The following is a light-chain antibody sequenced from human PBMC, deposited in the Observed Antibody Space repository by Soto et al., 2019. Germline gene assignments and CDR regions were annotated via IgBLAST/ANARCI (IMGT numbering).Light chain of an antibody. CDR2: GAS. Sequence: EIVLTQSPGTLSLSPGERATLSCRASQSVSSSYLAWYQQKPGQAPRLLIHGASARATGIPDRFSGSGSGTDFTLPISRLEPEDFAVYFCQQYGSSPMSTFGQGTKLEIK. CDR1: QSVSSSY. J-gene: IGKJ2*01. CDR3: QQYGSSPMST. V-gene: IGKV3-20*01.